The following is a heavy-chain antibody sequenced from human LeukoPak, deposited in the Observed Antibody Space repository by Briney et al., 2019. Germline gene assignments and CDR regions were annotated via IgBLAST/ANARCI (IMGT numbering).Heavy chain of an antibody. V-gene: IGHV3-9*01. Sequence: GGSLRLSCAASGFTFDDYAMHWVRQAPGKGLEWVSGISWNSGSIGYADSVKGRFTISRDNSKNTLYLQMNSLRAVDTAVYYCADITMIVVARGYWGQGTLVTVSS. J-gene: IGHJ4*02. CDR1: GFTFDDYA. CDR3: ADITMIVVARGY. CDR2: ISWNSGSI. D-gene: IGHD3-22*01.